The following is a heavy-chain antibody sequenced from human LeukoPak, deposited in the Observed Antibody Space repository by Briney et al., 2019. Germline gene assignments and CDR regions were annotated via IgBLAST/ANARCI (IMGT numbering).Heavy chain of an antibody. V-gene: IGHV1-8*02. CDR3: ARELRAWLP. CDR2: MNPNSGNT. Sequence: ASVKVSCKASGYTFTGYYMHWVRQAPGQGLEWMGWMNPNSGNTGYAQKFQGRVTMTRNTSISTAYMELSSLRSEDTAVYYCARELRAWLPWGQGTLVTVSS. D-gene: IGHD5-12*01. CDR1: GYTFTGYY. J-gene: IGHJ5*02.